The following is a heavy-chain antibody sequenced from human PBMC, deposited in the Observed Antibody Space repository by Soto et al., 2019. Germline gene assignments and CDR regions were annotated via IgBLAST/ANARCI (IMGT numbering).Heavy chain of an antibody. CDR1: GFTFDDYA. Sequence: GSLRLSCAASGFTFDDYAMHWVRQAPGKGLEWVAVISYDGSNKYYADSVKGRFTISRDNSKNTLYLQMNSLRAEDTAVYYCARGPTGRGDYWGQGTLVTVSS. V-gene: IGHV3-30-3*01. D-gene: IGHD1-1*01. CDR3: ARGPTGRGDY. CDR2: ISYDGSNK. J-gene: IGHJ4*02.